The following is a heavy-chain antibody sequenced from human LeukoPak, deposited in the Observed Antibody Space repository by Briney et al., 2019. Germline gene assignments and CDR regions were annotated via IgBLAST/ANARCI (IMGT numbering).Heavy chain of an antibody. D-gene: IGHD2-15*01. CDR1: GFTFSSYG. CDR2: ISKNGDTT. V-gene: IGHV3-23*01. Sequence: GGSLRLSCAASGFTFSSYGIHWVRQAPGKGLEWVSVISKNGDTTYYADSVKGRFTISRDNSKDTLYLQMNSLRAEDTALYFCATRQFCSGGTCYGLSFWGQGTMVTISS. CDR3: ATRQFCSGGTCYGLSF. J-gene: IGHJ3*01.